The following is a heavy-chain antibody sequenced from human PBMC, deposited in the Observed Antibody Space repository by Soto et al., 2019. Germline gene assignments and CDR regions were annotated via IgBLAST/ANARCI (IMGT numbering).Heavy chain of an antibody. CDR3: TRQSRGYSYGYYYYYGMDV. CDR2: IRSRANSYAT. D-gene: IGHD5-18*01. J-gene: IGHJ6*02. V-gene: IGHV3-73*01. Sequence: GGSLRFSCAASGFTFSGSAMHWVRQASGKGLECVGRIRSRANSYATAYAASVKGRFTISRDDSKNTAYLQMNSLKTEDTAVYYCTRQSRGYSYGYYYYYGMDVWGQGTTVTVSS. CDR1: GFTFSGSA.